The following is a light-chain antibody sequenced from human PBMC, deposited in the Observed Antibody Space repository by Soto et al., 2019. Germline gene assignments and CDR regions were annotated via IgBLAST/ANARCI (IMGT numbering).Light chain of an antibody. CDR3: GSFTSTSTYV. CDR1: GSDVG. CDR2: KVD. Sequence: QSVLTQPASVSGSPGQSITISCTGTGSDVGVSWYQQHPDKAPKLMIYKVDNRPSGVSNRFSGSKSGDTASLTISGLQAEDEADYYCGSFTSTSTYVFGTGTKVTVL. V-gene: IGLV2-14*01. J-gene: IGLJ1*01.